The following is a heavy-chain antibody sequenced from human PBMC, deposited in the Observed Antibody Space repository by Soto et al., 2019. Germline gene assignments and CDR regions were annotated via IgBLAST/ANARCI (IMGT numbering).Heavy chain of an antibody. Sequence: SETLSLTCTVSGGSISSYYWSWIRQPPGKGLEWIGYIYYSGSTNYNPSLKSRVTISVDTSKNQFSLKLSSVTAADTAVYYGASRYSSSSYYYYGMDVWGQGTTVTVSS. CDR3: ASRYSSSSYYYYGMDV. D-gene: IGHD6-6*01. J-gene: IGHJ6*02. CDR1: GGSISSYY. V-gene: IGHV4-59*01. CDR2: IYYSGST.